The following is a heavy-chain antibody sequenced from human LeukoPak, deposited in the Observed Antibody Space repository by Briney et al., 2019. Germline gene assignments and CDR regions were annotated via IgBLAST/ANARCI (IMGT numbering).Heavy chain of an antibody. CDR1: GFTFSSYW. J-gene: IGHJ6*04. Sequence: QPGGSLRLSCAASGFTFSSYWMHWVRQAPGKGLVWVSRINSDGSSTSYADSVKGRFTISRDKAKYTLYLQMNSLRAKDTAVYYCAREDWPVSKYYYYGMAVWGEASTVTVSS. D-gene: IGHD2-21*01. CDR3: AREDWPVSKYYYYGMAV. CDR2: INSDGSST. V-gene: IGHV3-74*01.